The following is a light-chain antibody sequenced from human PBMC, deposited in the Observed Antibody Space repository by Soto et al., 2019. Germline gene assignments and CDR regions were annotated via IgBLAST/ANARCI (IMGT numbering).Light chain of an antibody. CDR1: QRVSSSY. Sequence: EIVLTQSPGTLSLSPGESATLSWGAGQRVSSSYLAWYQQKPGQAPRLLIYGASTRATGIPARFSGSGSGTEFTLTISSLQSEDFAVYYCQQYNNWWTFGQGTKVDIK. V-gene: IGKV3-15*01. J-gene: IGKJ1*01. CDR3: QQYNNWWT. CDR2: GAS.